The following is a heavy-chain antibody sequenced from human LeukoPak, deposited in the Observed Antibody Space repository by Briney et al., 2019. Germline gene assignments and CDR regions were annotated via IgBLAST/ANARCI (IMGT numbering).Heavy chain of an antibody. V-gene: IGHV1-2*02. CDR2: INPHSGAT. D-gene: IGHD1-1*01. J-gene: IGHJ5*02. Sequence: GASVKVSCKASGYTFDGYYMHWVRQAPGQGLEWMGWINPHSGATNYTQKFQGRVTMTRDTSISTAYMELSRLRSDDTAVYYCARVPTTGTTRLGFNWFDPWGQGTLVTVSS. CDR1: GYTFDGYY. CDR3: ARVPTTGTTRLGFNWFDP.